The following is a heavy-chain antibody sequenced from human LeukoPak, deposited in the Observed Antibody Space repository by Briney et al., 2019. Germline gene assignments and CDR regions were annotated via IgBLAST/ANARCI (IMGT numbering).Heavy chain of an antibody. Sequence: GGSLRLSCAASGFTFSNYGMHWVRQAPGKGLEWVAFIPYDGSNKYYADSVKGRFTISRDNSKNTLYLQMNSLRAEDTAMYYCAKDPDSSGWYRSDYWGQGTLVTVSS. V-gene: IGHV3-30*02. J-gene: IGHJ4*02. CDR3: AKDPDSSGWYRSDY. CDR1: GFTFSNYG. D-gene: IGHD6-19*01. CDR2: IPYDGSNK.